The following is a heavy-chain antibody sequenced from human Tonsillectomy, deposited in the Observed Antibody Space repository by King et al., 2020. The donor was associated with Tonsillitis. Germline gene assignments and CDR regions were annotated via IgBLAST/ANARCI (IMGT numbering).Heavy chain of an antibody. CDR3: AKLLGFCSGGSCNPNPLDY. D-gene: IGHD2-15*01. Sequence: VQLVESGGGLVQPGGSLRLSCAASGFTFSSYAMSWVRQAPGKGLEWVSAISGSGGSTYYADSVKGRFTISRDNSKKKLYLQMKSLRAEDTAVYYCAKLLGFCSGGSCNPNPLDYWGQGTLVTVSS. V-gene: IGHV3-23*04. CDR1: GFTFSSYA. J-gene: IGHJ4*02. CDR2: ISGSGGST.